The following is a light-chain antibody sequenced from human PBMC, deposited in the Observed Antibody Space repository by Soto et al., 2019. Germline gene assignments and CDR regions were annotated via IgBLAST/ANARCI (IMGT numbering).Light chain of an antibody. Sequence: EIVLTQSPGTLSLSPGERATLSCRASQSVSSTYLAWYQHKPGQAPRLLISGPSNRAAGIPDRFRGSGSGTDFTLTISRLEPEDFAVYYCHQYGSSPRTFGQGTRLEI. V-gene: IGKV3-20*01. J-gene: IGKJ5*01. CDR1: QSVSSTY. CDR3: HQYGSSPRT. CDR2: GPS.